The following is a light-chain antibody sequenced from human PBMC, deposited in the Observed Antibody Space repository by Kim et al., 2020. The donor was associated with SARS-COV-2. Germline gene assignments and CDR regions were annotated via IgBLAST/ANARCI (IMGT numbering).Light chain of an antibody. V-gene: IGLV3-19*01. Sequence: ALGQTVRITCQGDSLRSYYATWYTQKPGQAPILVNYGKNNRPSVIPDRFSGSSSGNTASLTITGTQAGDEADYYCNSRDSNDNVVFGGGTQLTVL. CDR1: SLRSYY. CDR2: GKN. CDR3: NSRDSNDNVV. J-gene: IGLJ2*01.